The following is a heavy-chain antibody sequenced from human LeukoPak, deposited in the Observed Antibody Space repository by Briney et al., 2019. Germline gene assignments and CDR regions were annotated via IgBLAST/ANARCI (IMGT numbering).Heavy chain of an antibody. D-gene: IGHD6-19*01. CDR3: ARGFRSSGWKRYFQH. CDR1: GFTVSSNY. J-gene: IGHJ1*01. V-gene: IGHV3-53*01. CDR2: IYSGGST. Sequence: PGGSLRLSCAASGFTVSSNYMSWVRQAPGKGPEWVSVIYSGGSTYYADSVKGRFTISRDNSRNTLYLQMNSLRAEDTAVYYCARGFRSSGWKRYFQHWGQGTLVTVSS.